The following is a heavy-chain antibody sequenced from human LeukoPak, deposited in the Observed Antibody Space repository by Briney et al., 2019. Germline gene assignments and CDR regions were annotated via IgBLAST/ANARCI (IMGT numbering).Heavy chain of an antibody. CDR2: ISSSGSTI. D-gene: IGHD6-19*01. V-gene: IGHV3-48*01. J-gene: IGHJ4*02. CDR1: GFTFSSYS. Sequence: GGSLRLSCAASGFTFSSYSMNWVRQAPGKGLEWVSYISSSGSTIYYADSVKGRFTISRDNAKNSLYLQINSLRAEDTAVYYCARDRGWYLDYWGQGTLVTVSS. CDR3: ARDRGWYLDY.